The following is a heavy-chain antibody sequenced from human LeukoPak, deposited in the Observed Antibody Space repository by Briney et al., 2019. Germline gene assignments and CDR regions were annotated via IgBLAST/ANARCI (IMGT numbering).Heavy chain of an antibody. CDR2: IYYSGST. CDR1: GGSISSSSYY. Sequence: SETLSLTCTVSGGSISSSSYYWGWTRQPPGKGLEWIGSIYYSGSTYYNPSLKSRVTISVDTSKNQFSLKLSSVTAADTAVYYCARDGDYYDSSLDYWGQGTLVTVSS. V-gene: IGHV4-39*07. D-gene: IGHD3-22*01. J-gene: IGHJ4*02. CDR3: ARDGDYYDSSLDY.